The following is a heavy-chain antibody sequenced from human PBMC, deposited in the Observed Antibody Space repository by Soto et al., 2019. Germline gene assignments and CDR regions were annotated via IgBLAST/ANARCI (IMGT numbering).Heavy chain of an antibody. V-gene: IGHV3-21*01. CDR1: GFTFSIYS. D-gene: IGHD6-19*01. Sequence: GSLRLSCAASGFTFSIYSMNWVRQAPGKGLEWVSFSSSSSNYIYYADSVKGRFTISRDNAKNSLYLQMNTLGADDTAVYYCARDGHSSGWNPDAFDIWGQGTMVTVSS. CDR2: SSSSSNYI. CDR3: ARDGHSSGWNPDAFDI. J-gene: IGHJ3*02.